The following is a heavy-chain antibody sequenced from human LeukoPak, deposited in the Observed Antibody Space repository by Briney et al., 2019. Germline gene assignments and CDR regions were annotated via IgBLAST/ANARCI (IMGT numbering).Heavy chain of an antibody. D-gene: IGHD3-9*01. V-gene: IGHV1-18*01. Sequence: ASVKVSCKASGGTFSSYAINWVRQAPGQGLEWMGWISAYNGNTNYAQKLQGRVTMTTDTSTSTAYMELRSLRSDDTAVYYCARSPYYDILTGCCNWFDPWGQGTLVTVSS. CDR3: ARSPYYDILTGCCNWFDP. CDR2: ISAYNGNT. CDR1: GGTFSSYA. J-gene: IGHJ5*02.